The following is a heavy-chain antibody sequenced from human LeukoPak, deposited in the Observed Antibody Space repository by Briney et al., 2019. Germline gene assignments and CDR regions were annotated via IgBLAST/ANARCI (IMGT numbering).Heavy chain of an antibody. CDR2: ISSSSSYI. V-gene: IGHV3-21*01. CDR3: AREDAAYSNYGGFDY. CDR1: GFTFSSYS. J-gene: IGHJ4*02. Sequence: PGGSLRLSCAASGFTFSSYSMNWARQAPGKGLEWVSSISSSSSYIYYADSVKGRFTISRDNAKNSLYLQMNSLRAEDTAVYYCAREDAAYSNYGGFDYWGQGTLVTVSS. D-gene: IGHD4-11*01.